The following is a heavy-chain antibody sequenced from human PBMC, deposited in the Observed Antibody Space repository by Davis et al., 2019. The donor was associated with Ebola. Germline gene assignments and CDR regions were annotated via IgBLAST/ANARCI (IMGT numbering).Heavy chain of an antibody. CDR2: IFHDGSSQ. Sequence: FAAPALRLSSYCMHWVRQAPGKGLEWVTFIFHDGSSQYYADSVKGRFTISRDNAKNSLYLQMNSLRAEDTALYYCATGRGYYYDTWGQGTLVTVSS. CDR1: ALRLSSYC. V-gene: IGHV3-30*03. D-gene: IGHD3-22*01. CDR3: ATGRGYYYDT. J-gene: IGHJ5*02.